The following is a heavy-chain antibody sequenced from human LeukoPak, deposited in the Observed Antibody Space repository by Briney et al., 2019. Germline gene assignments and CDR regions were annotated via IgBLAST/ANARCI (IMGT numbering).Heavy chain of an antibody. Sequence: ASVKVSCKASGYTFTSYDINWVRQATGQGLEWMGWMNPNSGNTGYAQKFQGRVTITRNTSISTAYMELSSLRSEDTAVYYCARRRRITIFGVVTGDAFNIWGQGTMVTVSS. CDR3: ARRRRITIFGVVTGDAFNI. CDR2: MNPNSGNT. D-gene: IGHD3-3*01. V-gene: IGHV1-8*03. J-gene: IGHJ3*02. CDR1: GYTFTSYD.